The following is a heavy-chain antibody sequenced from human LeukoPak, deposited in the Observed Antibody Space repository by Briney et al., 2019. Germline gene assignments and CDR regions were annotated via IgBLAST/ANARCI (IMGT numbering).Heavy chain of an antibody. Sequence: PGRSLRLSCAASGFTFDDYAMHWVRQAPGKGLEWVSGISWNSGSIGYADSVKGRFTISRDNAKNSLYLQMSSLRAEDTALYYCAKDLSAALLAFDYWGQGTLVTVSS. J-gene: IGHJ4*02. CDR2: ISWNSGSI. CDR1: GFTFDDYA. CDR3: AKDLSAALLAFDY. D-gene: IGHD6-13*01. V-gene: IGHV3-9*01.